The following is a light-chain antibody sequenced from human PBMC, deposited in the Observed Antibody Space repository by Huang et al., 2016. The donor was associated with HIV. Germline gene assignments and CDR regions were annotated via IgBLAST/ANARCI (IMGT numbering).Light chain of an antibody. CDR2: GAS. Sequence: EIVMTQSPATLSVSPGERATLSCRASQSVGSNLAGYQQKPGQAPRLLIYGASIRATGIPARFSGSGSGTEFTLTISSLQSEDFALYYCQQYNNWPPWTFGQGTKVEIK. CDR1: QSVGSN. V-gene: IGKV3-15*01. J-gene: IGKJ1*01. CDR3: QQYNNWPPWT.